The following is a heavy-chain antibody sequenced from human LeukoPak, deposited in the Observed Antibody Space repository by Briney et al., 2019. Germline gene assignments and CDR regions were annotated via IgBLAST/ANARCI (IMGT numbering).Heavy chain of an antibody. D-gene: IGHD3-22*01. Sequence: SETLSLTCTVSGGSISSYYWSWIRQPPGKGLEWIGYIYYSGSTNYNPSLKSRVTISVDTSKNQFSLKLSSVTAADTAVYYCAGSAVYYYDSSGYYEDYWGQGTLVTVSS. CDR3: AGSAVYYYDSSGYYEDY. V-gene: IGHV4-59*01. J-gene: IGHJ4*02. CDR1: GGSISSYY. CDR2: IYYSGST.